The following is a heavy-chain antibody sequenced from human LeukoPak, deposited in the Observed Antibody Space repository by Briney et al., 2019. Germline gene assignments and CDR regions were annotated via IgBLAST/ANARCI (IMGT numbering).Heavy chain of an antibody. J-gene: IGHJ4*02. CDR2: INQDGSEK. D-gene: IGHD6-19*01. Sequence: GGSLRLSCAASGFTFSNYWMSWVRQAPGKGLEWVANINQDGSEKYDVDSAKGRFTISRDNAKNSLYLQMNSLRVEDTAMYYCARVGGGDGSGWSTTDYWGQGTLVTISS. V-gene: IGHV3-7*01. CDR3: ARVGGGDGSGWSTTDY. CDR1: GFTFSNYW.